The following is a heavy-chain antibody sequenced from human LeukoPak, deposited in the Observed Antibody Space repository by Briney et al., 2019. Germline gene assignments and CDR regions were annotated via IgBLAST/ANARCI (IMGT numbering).Heavy chain of an antibody. D-gene: IGHD6-13*01. J-gene: IGHJ6*03. CDR3: AKGVAAPGLNYYFYYYMDV. CDR1: GFTVSSND. Sequence: GGSLRLSCAASGFTVSSNDMSWVRQAPGKGLECISVIYSGGSTDYADSVKGRLTISRDNSKNTLYLQMNSLRPEDTAVYFCAKGVAAPGLNYYFYYYMDVWGKGTTVTISS. CDR2: IYSGGST. V-gene: IGHV3-53*05.